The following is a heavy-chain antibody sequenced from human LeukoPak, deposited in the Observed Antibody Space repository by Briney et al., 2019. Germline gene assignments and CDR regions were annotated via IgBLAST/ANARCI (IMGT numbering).Heavy chain of an antibody. J-gene: IGHJ3*02. CDR3: ARRWSGRDPVVPAAISAFDI. Sequence: SETLSLTCTVSGGSISSSSYYWGWIRQPPGKGLEWIGSIYYSGSTYYNPSLKSRVTISVDTSKNQFSLKLSSVTAADTAVYYCARRWSGRDPVVPAAISAFDIWGQGTMVTVSS. D-gene: IGHD2-2*01. CDR2: IYYSGST. CDR1: GGSISSSSYY. V-gene: IGHV4-39*01.